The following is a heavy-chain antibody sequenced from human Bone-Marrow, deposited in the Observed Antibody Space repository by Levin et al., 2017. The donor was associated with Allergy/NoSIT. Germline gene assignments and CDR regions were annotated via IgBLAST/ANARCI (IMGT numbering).Heavy chain of an antibody. J-gene: IGHJ4*02. D-gene: IGHD2-15*01. CDR3: ARGTRVDYFDY. V-gene: IGHV3-74*01. CDR1: GFSFRSYW. Sequence: GGSLRLSCAASGFSFRSYWMHWVRQAPGKGLVWVSRINSDGSSTSYADSVKGRFTISRDNAKNTLYLQMNSLRGEDTAVYYCARGTRVDYFDYWVQGTLVTVSS. CDR2: INSDGSST.